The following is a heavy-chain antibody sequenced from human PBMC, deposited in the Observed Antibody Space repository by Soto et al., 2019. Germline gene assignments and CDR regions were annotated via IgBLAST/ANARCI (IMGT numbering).Heavy chain of an antibody. J-gene: IGHJ5*02. D-gene: IGHD3-3*01. Sequence: LETLSLTCAVSGYSILSGYHRTWIRQPPGKELEWVGYIYYSGITNYNPSLKSRLTMSVDTSKNQFSLKLSSVTAADTAIYYCARIYDFWSGYYWFDPWGQGTLVTVSS. CDR2: IYYSGIT. CDR1: GYSILSGYH. CDR3: ARIYDFWSGYYWFDP. V-gene: IGHV4-59*01.